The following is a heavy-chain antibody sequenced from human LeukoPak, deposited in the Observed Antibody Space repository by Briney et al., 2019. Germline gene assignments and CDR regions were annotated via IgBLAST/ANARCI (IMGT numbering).Heavy chain of an antibody. CDR3: AVLTSIVVVAANYYYYGMDV. J-gene: IGHJ6*02. CDR1: GGTFSSYA. D-gene: IGHD2-15*01. V-gene: IGHV1-69*13. CDR2: IIPIFGTA. Sequence: SVKVSCKASGGTFSSYAISWVRQAPGQGLEWMGGIIPIFGTANYAQKLQGRVTITADESTSTAYMELSSLRSEDTAVYYCAVLTSIVVVAANYYYYGMDVWGQGTTVTVSS.